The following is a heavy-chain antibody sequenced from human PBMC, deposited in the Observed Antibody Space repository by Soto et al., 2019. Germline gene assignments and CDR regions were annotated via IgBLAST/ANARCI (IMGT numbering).Heavy chain of an antibody. D-gene: IGHD5-12*01. CDR3: ARLDIVATSVWFDP. Sequence: ASVKVSCKASGYTFTSYGISWVRQAPGQGLEWMGWISAYNGNTNYAQKLQGRVTMTTDTSTSTAYMELRSLRSDDTAVYYCARLDIVATSVWFDPWGQGTLVTVSS. J-gene: IGHJ5*02. CDR1: GYTFTSYG. V-gene: IGHV1-18*01. CDR2: ISAYNGNT.